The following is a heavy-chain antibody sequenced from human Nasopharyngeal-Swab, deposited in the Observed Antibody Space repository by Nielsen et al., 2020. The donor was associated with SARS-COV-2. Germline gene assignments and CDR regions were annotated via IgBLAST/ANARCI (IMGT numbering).Heavy chain of an antibody. CDR1: GGSISSSSYY. D-gene: IGHD4-17*01. V-gene: IGHV4-39*01. CDR2: IYYSGST. J-gene: IGHJ6*03. CDR3: ARLIYGDYFDYYYYMDV. Sequence: LRLSCTVSGGSISSSSYYWGWIRQPPGKGLEWIGSIYYSGSTYYNPSLKSRVTISVDTSKNQFSLKLSSVTAADTAVYYCARLIYGDYFDYYYYMDVWGKGTTVTVSS.